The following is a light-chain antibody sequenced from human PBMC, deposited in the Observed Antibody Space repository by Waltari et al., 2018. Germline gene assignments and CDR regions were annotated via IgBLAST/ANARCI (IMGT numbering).Light chain of an antibody. CDR3: QQRSSWPQT. CDR2: DAS. J-gene: IGKJ2*01. V-gene: IGKV3-11*01. Sequence: EVVLTQSAATLSLSPGERATLSCRASQSVSSYLAWYQQKPGQAPKLLIYDASNRATGIPARFSGSGSGTDFTLTISSLEPEDFAVYYCQQRSSWPQTFGQGTKLEIK. CDR1: QSVSSY.